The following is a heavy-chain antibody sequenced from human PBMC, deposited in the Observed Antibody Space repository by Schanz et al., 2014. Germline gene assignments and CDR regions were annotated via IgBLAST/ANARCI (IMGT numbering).Heavy chain of an antibody. CDR3: ARSGSSNWYLFDY. D-gene: IGHD6-13*01. V-gene: IGHV1-3*01. Sequence: QVQLVQSWAEVKGPGASVKVSCKASGYSFTPFPIHWVRQAPGQRLEWMGWINANTGNTEYAQKFQGRVTITRDTLTSTAYMEVSSLRSEDTAVYYCARSGSSNWYLFDYWGQGTLVTVSS. CDR2: INANTGNT. J-gene: IGHJ4*02. CDR1: GYSFTPFP.